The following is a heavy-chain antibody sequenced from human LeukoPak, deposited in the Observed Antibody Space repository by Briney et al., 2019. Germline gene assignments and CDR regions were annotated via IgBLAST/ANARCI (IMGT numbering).Heavy chain of an antibody. D-gene: IGHD6-19*01. Sequence: ASVKVSCKASGYTFTSYAMHWVRQAPGQRLEWMGWINAGNGNTKYSQKFQGRVTITRDTSASTAYMELSSLRSEDTAVYYCRQWLPHGDFDYWGQGTLVTVSS. J-gene: IGHJ4*02. CDR3: RQWLPHGDFDY. CDR2: INAGNGNT. CDR1: GYTFTSYA. V-gene: IGHV1-3*01.